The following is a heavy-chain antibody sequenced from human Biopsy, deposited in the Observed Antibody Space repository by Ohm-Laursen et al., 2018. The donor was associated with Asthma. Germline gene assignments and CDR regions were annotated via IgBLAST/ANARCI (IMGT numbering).Heavy chain of an antibody. CDR2: ILFDGRKI. CDR3: AKDRVAGRSYYFDY. CDR1: GFNFHNYG. D-gene: IGHD6-13*01. J-gene: IGHJ4*02. V-gene: IGHV3-30*18. Sequence: RSLRLSCSASGFNFHNYGMNWVRRAPGKGLEWVAQILFDGRKINYPDSVKGRFTISRDNSKNMVYLQMNSLRPEDMAVYYCAKDRVAGRSYYFDYWGQGSLVSVSS.